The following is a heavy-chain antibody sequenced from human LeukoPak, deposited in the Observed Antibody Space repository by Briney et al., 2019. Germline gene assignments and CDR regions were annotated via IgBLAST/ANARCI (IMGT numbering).Heavy chain of an antibody. CDR1: GDSISTYY. CDR2: IYYSGST. Sequence: SETLSLTCTVSGDSISTYYWSWIRQPPGKGLEWIGYIYYSGSTNYNPSLKSRVTISVDSSNIQFSLKLSPVTAADTAVYYCARGRDGYNPWGQGTLVTVSS. J-gene: IGHJ5*02. D-gene: IGHD5-24*01. V-gene: IGHV4-59*01. CDR3: ARGRDGYNP.